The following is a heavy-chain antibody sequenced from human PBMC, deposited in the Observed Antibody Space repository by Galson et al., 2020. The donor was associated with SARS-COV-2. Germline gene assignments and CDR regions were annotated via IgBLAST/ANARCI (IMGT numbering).Heavy chain of an antibody. V-gene: IGHV1-24*01. J-gene: IGHJ4*02. Sequence: ASVKVSCKVYGYTLTELSMHWARQAHGKGLAWMGGFNPEDGETIYAQKFQGRVTMTEDTSIDTAYMELSSLRSEDTAVYYCATSRSYYDSLTGWEYYFDYWGQGSLVTGSS. CDR1: GYTLTELS. CDR3: ATSRSYYDSLTGWEYYFDY. CDR2: FNPEDGET. D-gene: IGHD3-9*01.